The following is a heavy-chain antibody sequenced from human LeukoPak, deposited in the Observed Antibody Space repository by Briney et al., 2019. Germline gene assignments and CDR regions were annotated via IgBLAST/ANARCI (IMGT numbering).Heavy chain of an antibody. V-gene: IGHV3-74*01. CDR3: ASLLTPYHGSRGGGMDV. J-gene: IGHJ6*02. CDR1: GFTFSTHW. CDR2: ISGDGSLT. D-gene: IGHD3-10*01. Sequence: GGSLRLSCAASGFTFSTHWMYWVRQAPGKEFVWVSRISGDGSLTSYADSVRGRFTISRDNAKETLYLQMASLRVEDTAVYSCASLLTPYHGSRGGGMDVWGQGTTVTVSS.